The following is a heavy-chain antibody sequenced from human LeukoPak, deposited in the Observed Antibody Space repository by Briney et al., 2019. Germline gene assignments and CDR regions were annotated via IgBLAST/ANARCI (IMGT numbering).Heavy chain of an antibody. CDR3: AKVAAYSSGWYDS. CDR2: ISWNSGII. V-gene: IGHV3-9*01. CDR1: GFTFDDYA. Sequence: PGRSLRLSCAASGFTFDDYAMHWVRQVPGKGLDWVAGISWNSGIIVYADSVKGRFTISRDSAKNSLYLQMNSLRPEDTALFYCAKVAAYSSGWYDSWGQGTLVTVSS. D-gene: IGHD6-19*01. J-gene: IGHJ5*01.